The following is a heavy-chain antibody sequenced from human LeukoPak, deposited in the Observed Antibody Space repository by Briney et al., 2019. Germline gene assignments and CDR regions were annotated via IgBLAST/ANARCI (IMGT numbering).Heavy chain of an antibody. CDR2: IRYDGSNK. V-gene: IGHV3-30*02. J-gene: IGHJ6*03. Sequence: PGGSLRLSCAASGFTFSSYGMHWVRQAPGKGLEWVAFIRYDGSNKYYADSVKGRFTISRDNSKNTLYLQMNSLRAEDTAVYYCAKDGEYQLTNYYYYYYMDVWGKGTTVTISS. D-gene: IGHD2-2*01. CDR3: AKDGEYQLTNYYYYYYMDV. CDR1: GFTFSSYG.